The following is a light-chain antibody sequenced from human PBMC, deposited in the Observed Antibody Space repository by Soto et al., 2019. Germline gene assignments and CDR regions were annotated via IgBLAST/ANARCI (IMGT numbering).Light chain of an antibody. J-gene: IGKJ4*01. V-gene: IGKV3-20*01. Sequence: EIVLTQSPGTLSLSPGDRATLSCRASQSVSRSYLGWYQQKPGQAPRLLMYGASIRAAGVPDRFSGSGSGTEFTLTISRLEPDDFAVYYCQPYNNWPSLTVGGGTKVDIK. CDR2: GAS. CDR3: QPYNNWPSLT. CDR1: QSVSRSY.